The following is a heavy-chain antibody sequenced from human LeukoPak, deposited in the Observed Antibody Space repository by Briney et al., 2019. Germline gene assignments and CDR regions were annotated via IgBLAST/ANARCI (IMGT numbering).Heavy chain of an antibody. CDR3: VRGGESTWS. J-gene: IGHJ5*02. D-gene: IGHD2-15*01. CDR1: GFTFSSYG. CDR2: ISYDGSIK. V-gene: IGHV3-30*03. Sequence: PGGSLRLSCAASGFTFSSYGMHWVRQAPGKGLEWVAVISYDGSIKYYADSVKGRFTISRDNSKNTLYLQMNSLRAEDTAVYYCVRGGESTWSWGQGTLVTVSS.